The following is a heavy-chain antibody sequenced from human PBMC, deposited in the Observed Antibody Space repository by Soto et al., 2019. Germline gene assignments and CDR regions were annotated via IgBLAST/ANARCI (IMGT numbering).Heavy chain of an antibody. J-gene: IGHJ4*02. CDR2: ISYDGSNK. CDR1: GFTFSSYG. CDR3: AKDSDAVDCSSTSCSYDY. Sequence: QVQLVESGGGVVQPGRSLRLSCAASGFTFSSYGMHWVRQAPGKGLEWVAVISYDGSNKYYADSVKGRFTISRDNSKNQPYLQMNSLRAEDTDVYYCAKDSDAVDCSSTSCSYDYWGQGTLVTVSS. V-gene: IGHV3-30*18. D-gene: IGHD2-2*01.